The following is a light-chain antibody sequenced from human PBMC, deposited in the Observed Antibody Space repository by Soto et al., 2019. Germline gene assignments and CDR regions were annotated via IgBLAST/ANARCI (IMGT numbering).Light chain of an antibody. Sequence: DIQMTQSPPILSSSVGDRVTMTCRASQSISSRLAWYQQKPWRAPKLLNYKASTLEPAVPSMLSGRGSGTEFTLTIISQQPDDLATYCCQQYNTYSSFGPGTKVDMK. J-gene: IGKJ3*01. CDR1: QSISSR. CDR2: KAS. V-gene: IGKV1-5*03. CDR3: QQYNTYSS.